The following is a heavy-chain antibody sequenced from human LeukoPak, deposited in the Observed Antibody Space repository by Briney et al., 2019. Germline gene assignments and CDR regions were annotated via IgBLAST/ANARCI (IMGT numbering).Heavy chain of an antibody. CDR2: ISYDGSNK. J-gene: IGHJ4*02. Sequence: GRSLRLSCAASGFTFSSYGMHWVRQAPGKGLEWVAVISYDGSNKYYADSVKGRFTISRDNSKNTLYLQMNSLRAEDTAVYYCAKPQGIQYSGSYYDYWGQGTLDTVSS. CDR1: GFTFSSYG. V-gene: IGHV3-30*18. D-gene: IGHD1-26*01. CDR3: AKPQGIQYSGSYYDY.